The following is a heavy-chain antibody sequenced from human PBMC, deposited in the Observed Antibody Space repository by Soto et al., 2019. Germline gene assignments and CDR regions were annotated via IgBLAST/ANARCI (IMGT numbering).Heavy chain of an antibody. Sequence: WGSLRLSCAASGFTFSSYSMNWVRQAPGKGLEWVSYISSSSSTIYYADSVKGRFTISRDNAKNSLYLQMNSLRAEDTAVYYCARDLGSSWYPEYFQHWGQGTLVTVSS. CDR3: ARDLGSSWYPEYFQH. D-gene: IGHD6-13*01. V-gene: IGHV3-48*01. J-gene: IGHJ1*01. CDR1: GFTFSSYS. CDR2: ISSSSSTI.